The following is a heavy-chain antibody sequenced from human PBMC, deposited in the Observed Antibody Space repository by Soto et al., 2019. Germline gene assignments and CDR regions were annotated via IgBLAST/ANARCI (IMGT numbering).Heavy chain of an antibody. D-gene: IGHD6-19*01. J-gene: IGHJ4*02. Sequence: GESPKISCTTSGYTFSGHWISWVLQVPGKGLQWMGNIDPSDSYINYNPAFRGHVTFSVDKSNSTAYLHWRSLGPSDTAIYYCARHGAAIWLGYWGQGTLVTVSS. CDR1: GYTFSGHW. CDR3: ARHGAAIWLGY. V-gene: IGHV5-10-1*01. CDR2: IDPSDSYI.